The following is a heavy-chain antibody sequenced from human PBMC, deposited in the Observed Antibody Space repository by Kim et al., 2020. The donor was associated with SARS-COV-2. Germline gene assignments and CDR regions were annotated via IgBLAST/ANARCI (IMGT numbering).Heavy chain of an antibody. CDR3: ARDWTQYYYDSSGYYLYYYGMDV. CDR2: IYYSGST. Sequence: SETLSLTCTVSGGSISSYYWSWIRQPPGKGLEWIGYIYYSGSTNYNPSLKSRVTISVDTSKNQFSLKLSSVTAADTAVYYCARDWTQYYYDSSGYYLYYYGMDVWGQGTTVTVSS. CDR1: GGSISSYY. V-gene: IGHV4-59*13. J-gene: IGHJ6*02. D-gene: IGHD3-22*01.